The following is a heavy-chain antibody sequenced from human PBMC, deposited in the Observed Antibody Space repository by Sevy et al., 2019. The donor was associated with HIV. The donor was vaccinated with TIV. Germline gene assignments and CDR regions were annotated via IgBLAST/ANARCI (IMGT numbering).Heavy chain of an antibody. CDR3: ARDPFRAGYGAFDI. CDR2: VKDDGSER. V-gene: IGHV3-7*01. CDR1: GFSFDRYW. J-gene: IGHJ3*02. D-gene: IGHD3-16*01. Sequence: GGSLRLSCAGSGFSFDRYWMSWVRQGPGKGLEWVAGVKDDGSERQYGNSVRGRFTVSRDNTKNSVYLQFDSPRDEDTAVYYCARDPFRAGYGAFDIWGQWTMVTVSS.